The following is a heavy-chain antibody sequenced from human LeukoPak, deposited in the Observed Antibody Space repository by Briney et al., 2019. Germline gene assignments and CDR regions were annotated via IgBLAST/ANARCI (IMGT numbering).Heavy chain of an antibody. J-gene: IGHJ4*02. D-gene: IGHD6-25*01. Sequence: ASVKVSCKASGYTFTSYGINWVRQAAGQGLEWMGWVNPNSGNTGYAQKFQGRVTMTRNTSISTAYMELSSLRSEDTAVYNCARVVAAGKVDYWGQGTLVTVSS. CDR1: GYTFTSYG. CDR3: ARVVAAGKVDY. CDR2: VNPNSGNT. V-gene: IGHV1-8*01.